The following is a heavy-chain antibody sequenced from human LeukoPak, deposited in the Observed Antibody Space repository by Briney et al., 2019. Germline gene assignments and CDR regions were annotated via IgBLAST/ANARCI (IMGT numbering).Heavy chain of an antibody. V-gene: IGHV3-74*01. J-gene: IGHJ4*02. CDR3: ARDRCSSTSCYMSYFDY. CDR1: GFTFSSYW. CDR2: INIDGSST. Sequence: PGGSLRLSCAASGFTFSSYWMHWVRHAPGKGLVWVSRINIDGSSTIYADSVNGRFTISRDNANNTLYLQMNSLRTEDTAVYYCARDRCSSTSCYMSYFDYWGQGTMVTVSS. D-gene: IGHD2-2*02.